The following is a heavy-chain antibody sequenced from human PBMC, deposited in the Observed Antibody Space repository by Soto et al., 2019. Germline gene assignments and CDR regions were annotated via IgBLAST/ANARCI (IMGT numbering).Heavy chain of an antibody. J-gene: IGHJ4*02. D-gene: IGHD6-6*01. CDR2: VHDTGTT. Sequence: SETLSLTCAVSGGSVSSGGNYWGWIRQSPGKGLEWIGSVHDTGTTHYNPSLTSRVTIFVDTSKNQFSLIVTSVTAAVTVVYYCARGLSSPSAAGVWGQGTLVTVSS. CDR1: GGSVSSGGNY. CDR3: ARGLSSPSAAGV. V-gene: IGHV4-39*01.